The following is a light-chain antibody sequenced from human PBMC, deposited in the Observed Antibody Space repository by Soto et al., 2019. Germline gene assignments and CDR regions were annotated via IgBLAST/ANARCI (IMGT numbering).Light chain of an antibody. CDR3: SSYTRSSTYV. J-gene: IGLJ1*01. Sequence: QSALTQPPSVSGSPGQSVTISCTGTSSDVGIYNRVSWFQQPPATAPKLMIYEVSNRPSGVPDRFSGSKSGNTASLTISGLQAEEQADYYCSSYTRSSTYVFGTGTKLTVL. V-gene: IGLV2-18*02. CDR2: EVS. CDR1: SSDVGIYNR.